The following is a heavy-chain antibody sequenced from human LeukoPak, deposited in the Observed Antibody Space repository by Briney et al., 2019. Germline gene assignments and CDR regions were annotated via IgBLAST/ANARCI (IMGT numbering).Heavy chain of an antibody. V-gene: IGHV4-59*01. CDR3: ARDPSGYSSSWYDY. D-gene: IGHD6-13*01. J-gene: IGHJ4*02. CDR1: GGSISGYY. Sequence: PSETLSLTCTVSGGSISGYYWSWIRQPPGKGLEWIGYIYYSGSTNYNPSLKSRVTISVDTSKNQFSLKLSSVTAADTAVYYCARDPSGYSSSWYDYWGQGTLVTVSS. CDR2: IYYSGST.